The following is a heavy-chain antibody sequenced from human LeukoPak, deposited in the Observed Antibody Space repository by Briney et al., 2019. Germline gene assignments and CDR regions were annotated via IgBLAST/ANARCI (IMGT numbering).Heavy chain of an antibody. Sequence: GGSLRLSCAASGFTFSSYAMSWVRQAPGKGLEWVSAISGSGGSTYYADSVKGRFTISRDNSKNTLYLQMNSLRAEDTAVYYCAKGHRGYSSGWNHYFDYWGQGTLVTVSS. V-gene: IGHV3-23*01. J-gene: IGHJ4*02. D-gene: IGHD6-19*01. CDR1: GFTFSSYA. CDR2: ISGSGGST. CDR3: AKGHRGYSSGWNHYFDY.